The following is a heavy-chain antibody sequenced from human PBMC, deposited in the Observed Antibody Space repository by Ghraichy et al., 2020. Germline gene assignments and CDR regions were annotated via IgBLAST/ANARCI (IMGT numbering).Heavy chain of an antibody. D-gene: IGHD3-9*01. Sequence: SQTLSLTCTVSGGSVSSGSYYWSWIRQPPGKGLEWIGYIYYSGSTNYNPSLKSRVTISVDTSKNQFSLKLSSVTAADTAVYYCARGSAGQYFDWLSKKPYYFDYWGQGTLVTVSS. J-gene: IGHJ4*02. CDR1: GGSVSSGSYY. CDR2: IYYSGST. CDR3: ARGSAGQYFDWLSKKPYYFDY. V-gene: IGHV4-61*01.